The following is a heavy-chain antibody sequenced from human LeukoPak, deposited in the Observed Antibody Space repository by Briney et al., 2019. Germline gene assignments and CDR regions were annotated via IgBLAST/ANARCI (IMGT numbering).Heavy chain of an antibody. CDR3: ARELRGSGIDY. D-gene: IGHD1-1*01. CDR1: GGSFSGYY. Sequence: SETLSLTCAVYGGSFSGYYWSWLRQPPGKGLEWIGEINHGGSTNYNPSLNSRVTISVDTSKNQFSLKLSSVTAADTAVYYCARELRGSGIDYWGQGTLVTVSS. V-gene: IGHV4-34*01. CDR2: INHGGST. J-gene: IGHJ4*02.